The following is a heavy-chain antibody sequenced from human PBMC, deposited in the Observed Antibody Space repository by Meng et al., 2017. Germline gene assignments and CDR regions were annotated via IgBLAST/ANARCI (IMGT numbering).Heavy chain of an antibody. Sequence: QVSCKGSGYSFTSYWIGWVRQMPGKGLEWMGIIYPGDSDTRYSPSFQGQVTNSADKSISPAYPQRSSLKASDTAMYYRARRRSDVWGSYRYFAFDIWGQGTMVTVSS. CDR3: ARRRSDVWGSYRYFAFDI. CDR1: GYSFTSYW. V-gene: IGHV5-51*01. D-gene: IGHD3-16*02. J-gene: IGHJ3*02. CDR2: IYPGDSDT.